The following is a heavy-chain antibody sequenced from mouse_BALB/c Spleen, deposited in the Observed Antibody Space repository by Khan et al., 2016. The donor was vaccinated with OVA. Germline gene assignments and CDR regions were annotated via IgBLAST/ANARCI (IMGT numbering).Heavy chain of an antibody. CDR3: VREGAYYRSDGWFAY. CDR1: GYTFTTYT. Sequence: VELVESGAELARPGASVKMSCKASGYTFTTYTIHWVKQRPGQGLEWIGYIIPSNDYTNYNQKFKDRATLTADKSSSTAYMQLSSLTSEDSAVDYCVREGAYYRSDGWFAYWGQGTLVTVSA. J-gene: IGHJ3*01. CDR2: IIPSNDYT. D-gene: IGHD2-14*01. V-gene: IGHV1-4*01.